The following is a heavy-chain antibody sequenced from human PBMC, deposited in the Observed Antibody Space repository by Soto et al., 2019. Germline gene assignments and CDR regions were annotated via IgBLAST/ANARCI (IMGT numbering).Heavy chain of an antibody. CDR1: GFTFSSYA. CDR3: AIPYSGSWKGIFDY. Sequence: GSLRLSCAASGFTFSSYAMSWVRQAPGKGLEWVSAISGSGGSTYYADSVKGRFTISRDNSKNTLYLQMNSLRAEDTAVYYCAIPYSGSWKGIFDYWGQGTLVTVSS. J-gene: IGHJ4*02. CDR2: ISGSGGST. D-gene: IGHD6-13*01. V-gene: IGHV3-23*01.